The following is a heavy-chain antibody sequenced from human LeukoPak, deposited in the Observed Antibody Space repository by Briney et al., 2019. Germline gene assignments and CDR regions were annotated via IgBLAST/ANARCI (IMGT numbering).Heavy chain of an antibody. V-gene: IGHV4-61*02. Sequence: PSETLSLTCTVSGGSISSGSYYWSWIRQPAGKGLEWIGRIYTSGSTNYNPPLKSRVTISVDTSKNQFSLKLSSVTAADTAVYYCARGAPAGKDVWGKGTTVSVSS. J-gene: IGHJ6*04. CDR1: GGSISSGSYY. CDR2: IYTSGST. CDR3: ARGAPAGKDV.